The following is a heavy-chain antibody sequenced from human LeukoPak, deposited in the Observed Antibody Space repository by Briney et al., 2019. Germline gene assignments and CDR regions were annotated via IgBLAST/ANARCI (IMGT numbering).Heavy chain of an antibody. CDR2: IKQDGSEK. CDR3: ARDHYSGYDLSAFDI. J-gene: IGHJ3*02. V-gene: IGHV3-7*01. CDR1: GFTFSNYG. Sequence: GGSLRLSCAASGFTFSNYGMNWVRQAPGKGLEWVANIKQDGSEKYYMDSVKGRFTISRDNANNSLYLQMNSLRAEDTAVYYCARDHYSGYDLSAFDIWGQGTMVTVSS. D-gene: IGHD5-12*01.